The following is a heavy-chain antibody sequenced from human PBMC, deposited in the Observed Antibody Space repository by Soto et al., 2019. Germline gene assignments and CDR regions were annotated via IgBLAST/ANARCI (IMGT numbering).Heavy chain of an antibody. V-gene: IGHV3-66*01. CDR3: ARPRSGYDDAFDI. Sequence: GESLKLSCAASGFTVSSNYMSWVRQAPGKGLEWVSVIYSGGSTYYADSVKGRFTISRDNSKNTLYLQMNSLRAEDTAVYYCARPRSGYDDAFDIWGQGTTVTVSS. J-gene: IGHJ3*02. D-gene: IGHD5-12*01. CDR1: GFTVSSNY. CDR2: IYSGGST.